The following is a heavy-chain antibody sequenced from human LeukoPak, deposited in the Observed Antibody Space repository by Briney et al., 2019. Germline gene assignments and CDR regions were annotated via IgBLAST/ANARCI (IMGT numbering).Heavy chain of an antibody. D-gene: IGHD3-10*01. CDR1: GGSISSTSYY. CDR2: IYYSGST. CDR3: ARAAPTPNSGGIDY. J-gene: IGHJ4*02. Sequence: SETLSLTCTVSGGSISSTSYYWGWIRQPPGKGLEWIGTIYYSGSTYYNPSLKSRVTISVDTSKNQFSLKLSSVIAADTAVYYCARAAPTPNSGGIDYWGQGTLVTVSS. V-gene: IGHV4-39*07.